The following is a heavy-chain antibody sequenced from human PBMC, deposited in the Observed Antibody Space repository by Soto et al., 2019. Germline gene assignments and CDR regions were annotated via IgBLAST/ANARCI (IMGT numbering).Heavy chain of an antibody. V-gene: IGHV4-59*01. CDR1: GGSISSYY. D-gene: IGHD5-12*01. Sequence: NPSETLSLTCTVSGGSISSYYWSWIRQPPGKGLEWIGYIYYSGSTNYNPSLKSRVTISVDTSKNQFSLKLSSVTAADTAVYYCARGRDSGWTTPYYYYGMDVWGQGTTVTVS. J-gene: IGHJ6*02. CDR2: IYYSGST. CDR3: ARGRDSGWTTPYYYYGMDV.